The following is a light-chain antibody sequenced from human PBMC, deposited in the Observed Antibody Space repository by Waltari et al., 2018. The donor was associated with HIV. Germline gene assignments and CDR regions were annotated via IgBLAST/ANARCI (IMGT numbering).Light chain of an antibody. CDR3: HSADGSATYV. CDR2: KDT. J-gene: IGLJ1*01. CDR1: ALHKQY. V-gene: IGLV3-25*03. Sequence: SYDLTQPPSVSVSPGQTARLTCSGDALHKQYVYWYQQKPGPAPVLVTYKDTERPSGIPERFSGSSSGTTVTLTISGVQAEDEADYYCHSADGSATYVFGTGTKVTVL.